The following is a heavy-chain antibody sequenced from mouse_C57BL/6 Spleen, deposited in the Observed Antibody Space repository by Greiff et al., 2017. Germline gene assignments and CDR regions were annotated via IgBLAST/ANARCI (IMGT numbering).Heavy chain of an antibody. V-gene: IGHV1-64*01. CDR3: ARSDYYGSSYVPYFDY. CDR1: GYTFTSYW. J-gene: IGHJ2*01. D-gene: IGHD1-1*01. Sequence: QVQLQQPGAELVKPGASVKLSCKASGYTFTSYWMHWVKQRPGQGLEWIGMIHPNSGSTNYNEKFKSKATLTVDKSSSTAYMQLSSLTSEDSAVYFCARSDYYGSSYVPYFDYWGQGTTLTVSS. CDR2: IHPNSGST.